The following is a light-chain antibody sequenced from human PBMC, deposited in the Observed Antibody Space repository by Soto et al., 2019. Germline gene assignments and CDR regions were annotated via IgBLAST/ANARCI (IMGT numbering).Light chain of an antibody. CDR1: QGISSY. CDR3: QQLNSYPFT. Sequence: DIHLTQSPSFLSASVGDRVTITCRASQGISSYLAWYQQKPGKAPKLLIYAASTLQSGVPSRLSGSGSGTEFTLTISSLQHEDFATYYCQQLNSYPFTFGGGNKVDIK. CDR2: AAS. J-gene: IGKJ4*01. V-gene: IGKV1-9*01.